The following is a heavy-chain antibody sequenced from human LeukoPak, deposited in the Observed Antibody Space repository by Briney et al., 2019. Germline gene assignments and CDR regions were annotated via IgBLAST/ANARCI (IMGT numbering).Heavy chain of an antibody. J-gene: IGHJ4*02. CDR2: IIPIFGTA. CDR1: GYTFTGYY. Sequence: ASVKVSCKASGYTFTGYYMHWVRQAPGQGLEWMGGIIPIFGTANYAQKFQGRVTMTRDTSTSTVYVELSSLRSEDTAVYYCAREIGPRQLHLWGSAFDYWGQGTLVTVSS. V-gene: IGHV1-46*01. CDR3: AREIGPRQLHLWGSAFDY. D-gene: IGHD5-18*01.